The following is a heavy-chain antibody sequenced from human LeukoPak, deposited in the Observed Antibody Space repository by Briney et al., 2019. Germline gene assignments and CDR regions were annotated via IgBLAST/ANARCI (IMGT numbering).Heavy chain of an antibody. J-gene: IGHJ4*02. D-gene: IGHD2-15*01. CDR3: AKRVVAPTVDY. CDR2: ISSSSSTI. Sequence: GGSLRLSCAASGFTFSSYSMNWVRQAPGKGLEWVSYISSSSSTIYYADSVKGRFTISRDNAKNSLYLQMNSLRAEDTAVYYCAKRVVAPTVDYWGQGTLVTVSS. V-gene: IGHV3-48*04. CDR1: GFTFSSYS.